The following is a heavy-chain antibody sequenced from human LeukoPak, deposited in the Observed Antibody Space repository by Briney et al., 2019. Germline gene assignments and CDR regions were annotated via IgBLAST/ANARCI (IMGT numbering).Heavy chain of an antibody. J-gene: IGHJ6*03. V-gene: IGHV3-66*01. Sequence: QTGGSLRLSCAASGFSFSGYAMYWVRQAPGKGLEWVSIFYRGGSTYYADSVKGRFTVSRDNSKNILYLQMNSLRAEDTAVYYCARSQDGSGSYFYYFYIDVWGKGTTV. CDR3: ARSQDGSGSYFYYFYIDV. D-gene: IGHD3-10*01. CDR1: GFSFSGYA. CDR2: FYRGGST.